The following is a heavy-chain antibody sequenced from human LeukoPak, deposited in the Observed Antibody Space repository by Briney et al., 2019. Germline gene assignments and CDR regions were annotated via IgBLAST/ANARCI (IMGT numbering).Heavy chain of an antibody. V-gene: IGHV4-34*01. J-gene: IGHJ5*02. CDR2: INHSGST. CDR3: ARRYDYVWGSYRTNWFDP. D-gene: IGHD3-16*02. CDR1: GGSFSGYY. Sequence: SETLSLTCAVYGGSFSGYYWSWIRQPPGKGLEWIGEINHSGSTNCNPSLKSRVTISVDTSKNQFSLKLSSVTAADTAVYYCARRYDYVWGSYRTNWFDPWGQGTLVTVSS.